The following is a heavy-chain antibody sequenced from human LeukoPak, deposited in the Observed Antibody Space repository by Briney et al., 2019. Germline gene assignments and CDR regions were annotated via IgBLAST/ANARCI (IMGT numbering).Heavy chain of an antibody. Sequence: SVKVSCKASGGTFSSYAISWVRQAPGQGLEWMGGIIPIFGTASYAQKFQGRVTITADESTSTAYMELSSLRSEDTAVYYCARGRGYSYGFFDYWGQGTLVTVSS. J-gene: IGHJ4*02. V-gene: IGHV1-69*01. CDR3: ARGRGYSYGFFDY. CDR1: GGTFSSYA. CDR2: IIPIFGTA. D-gene: IGHD5-18*01.